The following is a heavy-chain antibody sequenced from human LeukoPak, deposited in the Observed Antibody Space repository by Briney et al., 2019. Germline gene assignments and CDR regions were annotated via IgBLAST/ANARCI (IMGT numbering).Heavy chain of an antibody. CDR1: GFTFSSYG. D-gene: IGHD1-26*01. V-gene: IGHV3-30*03. CDR3: ATLPGGGSPQSADY. CDR2: ISYDGSNK. Sequence: PGSSLRLSCAASGFTFSSYGMHWVRQAPGKGLEWVAVISYDGSNKYYADSVKGRFTISRDNSKNTLNVQMNSLRAEDTAVYYCATLPGGGSPQSADYWGQGTRVTVSS. J-gene: IGHJ4*02.